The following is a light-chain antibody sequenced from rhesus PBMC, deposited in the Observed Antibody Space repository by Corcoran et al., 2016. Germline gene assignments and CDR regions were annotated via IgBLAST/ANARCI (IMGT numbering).Light chain of an antibody. CDR1: QGISSY. V-gene: IGKV1-37*01. Sequence: DIQMTQSPSSLSAYVGDTVTITCRASQGISSYLAWYQQKPGKAPKPLIYYASNLESGVPSRFSGSGSGTEFTLTISSLQPEDFATYYCQQYNSAPLTFGGGTKVEIK. CDR3: QQYNSAPLT. CDR2: YAS. J-gene: IGKJ4*01.